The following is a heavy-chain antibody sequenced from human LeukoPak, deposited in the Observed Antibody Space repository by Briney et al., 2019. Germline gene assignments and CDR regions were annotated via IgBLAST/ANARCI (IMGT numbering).Heavy chain of an antibody. CDR2: IRNDGSYE. CDR1: GFTFSDYG. J-gene: IGHJ5*02. V-gene: IGHV3-30*02. CDR3: AKGGSPSHNCFIP. D-gene: IGHD2-15*01. Sequence: PGGSLRLSCAASGFTFSDYGMHWVRQAPGKGLEWVAFIRNDGSYEYYPDSVKGRFTISRDNSRNALFLQMNSLRAEDTAVYYCAKGGSPSHNCFIPWGEGTLVTVPS.